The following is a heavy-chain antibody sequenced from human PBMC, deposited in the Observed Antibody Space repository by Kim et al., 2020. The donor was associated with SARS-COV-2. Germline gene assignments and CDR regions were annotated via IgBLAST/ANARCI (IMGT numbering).Heavy chain of an antibody. J-gene: IGHJ6*02. CDR1: GFTFSSYG. CDR3: AKDRLGYGGMDV. Sequence: GGSLRLSCAASGFTFSSYGMHWVRQAPGKGLEWVAVISYDGSNKYYADSVKGRFTISRDNSKNTLYLQMNSLRADDTAVYYCAKDRLGYGGMDVWGQGTTVTVSS. CDR2: ISYDGSNK. D-gene: IGHD2-15*01. V-gene: IGHV3-30*18.